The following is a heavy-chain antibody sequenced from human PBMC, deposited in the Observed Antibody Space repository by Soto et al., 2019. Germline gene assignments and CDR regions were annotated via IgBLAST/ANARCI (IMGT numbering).Heavy chain of an antibody. D-gene: IGHD6-19*01. J-gene: IGHJ5*02. CDR2: IYYSGST. CDR1: GGSISSYY. CDR3: ARDSGYSSGWYPFDP. Sequence: LSLTCTVSGGSISSYYWSWIRQPPGKGLEWIGYIYYSGSTNYNPSLKSRVTISVDTSKNQFSLKLSSVTAADTAVYYCARDSGYSSGWYPFDPWGQGTLVTVSS. V-gene: IGHV4-59*01.